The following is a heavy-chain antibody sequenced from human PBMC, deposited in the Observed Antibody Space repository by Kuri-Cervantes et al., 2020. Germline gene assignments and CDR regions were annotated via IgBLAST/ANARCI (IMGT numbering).Heavy chain of an antibody. D-gene: IGHD3-22*01. V-gene: IGHV3-30-3*01. CDR3: ASQTYYYDSSGLGVDY. CDR2: ISYDGSNK. Sequence: GESLKISCAASGFTFSSYAMHWVRQAPGKGLEWVAVISYDGSNKYYADSVKGRFTISRDNSKNTLYLQMNSLRAEDTAVYYCASQTYYYDSSGLGVDYWGQGTLVTVSS. J-gene: IGHJ4*02. CDR1: GFTFSSYA.